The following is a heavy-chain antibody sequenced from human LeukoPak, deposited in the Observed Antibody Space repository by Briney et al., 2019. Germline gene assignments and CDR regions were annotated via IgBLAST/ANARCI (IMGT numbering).Heavy chain of an antibody. J-gene: IGHJ4*02. V-gene: IGHV3-21*01. CDR2: ITGSSSHI. CDR3: AIVGDY. D-gene: IGHD1-26*01. Sequence: GGSLRLCCAASGFTFSSYGMNWVRQAPGKGLEWVSSITGSSSHIYYADSVKGRFTISRDNAKNLLYLQMNSLRAEDTAVYYCAIVGDYWGQGTLVTVSS. CDR1: GFTFSSYG.